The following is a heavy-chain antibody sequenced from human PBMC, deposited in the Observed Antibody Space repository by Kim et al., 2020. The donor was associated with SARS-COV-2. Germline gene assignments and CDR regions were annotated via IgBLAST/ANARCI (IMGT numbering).Heavy chain of an antibody. V-gene: IGHV5-51*01. J-gene: IGHJ5*02. CDR3: ARRRWFGEEWFDP. Sequence: CSPSFQGQVTISADKSISTAYLQWSSLKASDTAMYYCARRRWFGEEWFDPWGQGTLVTVSS. D-gene: IGHD3-10*01.